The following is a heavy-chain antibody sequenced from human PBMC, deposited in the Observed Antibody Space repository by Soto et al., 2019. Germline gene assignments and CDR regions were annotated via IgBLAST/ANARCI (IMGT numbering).Heavy chain of an antibody. J-gene: IGHJ1*01. Sequence: QVQLQQWGAGLLKPSETLSLTCAVYGGSFSGYYWSWIRQPPGKGLEWIGEINHSGSTNYNPSLKSRITISGDTSKNQFSPKLSSGTAADTAVYYCARGPDPYFQHWGQGTLVTVSS. V-gene: IGHV4-34*01. CDR3: ARGPDPYFQH. CDR1: GGSFSGYY. CDR2: INHSGST.